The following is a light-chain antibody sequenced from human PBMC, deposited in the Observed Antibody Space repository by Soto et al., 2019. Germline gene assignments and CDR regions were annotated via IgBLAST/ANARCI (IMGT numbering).Light chain of an antibody. CDR3: QQRSNWPGT. CDR2: GAS. J-gene: IGKJ3*01. CDR1: QSVSSF. V-gene: IGKV3-11*01. Sequence: EIVLTQSPATLSVSRGERATLTCRASQSVSSFLAWYQQKPGQAPRLLIYGASIRATGIPARFSGSGSGTDFTLTISSLEPEDFAVYYCQQRSNWPGTFGPGTKVDIK.